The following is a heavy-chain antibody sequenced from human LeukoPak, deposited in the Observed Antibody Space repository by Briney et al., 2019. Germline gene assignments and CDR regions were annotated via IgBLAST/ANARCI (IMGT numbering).Heavy chain of an antibody. Sequence: PGRSLRLSCAASGFTFDDYAMRWVRQAPGKGLEWVSGISWNSGSIGYADSVKGRFTISRDNAKNSLYLQMNSLRAEETAVYYCASQYCSSTSCYDDYWGQGTLVTVSS. CDR3: ASQYCSSTSCYDDY. V-gene: IGHV3-9*01. CDR2: ISWNSGSI. D-gene: IGHD2-2*01. CDR1: GFTFDDYA. J-gene: IGHJ4*02.